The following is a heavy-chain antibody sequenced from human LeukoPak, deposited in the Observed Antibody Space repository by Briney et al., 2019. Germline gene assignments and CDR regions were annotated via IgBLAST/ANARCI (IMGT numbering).Heavy chain of an antibody. V-gene: IGHV3-9*01. CDR3: ATAIGELLFH. CDR1: GFTFDDYA. Sequence: GGSLRLSCAASGFTFDDYAMRWVRQAPGRGLEWVSCIIWISGTKGYADSVKGRFTISRDNPKNSLYLKMNSLRCEDAAVYYCATAIGELLFHWGQGTLVTVSS. D-gene: IGHD3-10*01. CDR2: IIWISGTK. J-gene: IGHJ4*02.